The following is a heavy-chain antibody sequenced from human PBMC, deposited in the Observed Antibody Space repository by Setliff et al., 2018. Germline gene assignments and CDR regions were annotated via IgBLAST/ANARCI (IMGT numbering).Heavy chain of an antibody. CDR2: IYTDGST. Sequence: PSETLSLTCTVSGDSIGSRTYYWSWIRQSAGKGLECIGRIYTDGSTKYNPSLNSRVTLLIDTAKNQISLRLSSVTAADTAVYFCARVTGFSYMDVWGKGTTVTVSS. CDR3: ARVTGFSYMDV. D-gene: IGHD3-3*01. J-gene: IGHJ6*03. V-gene: IGHV4-61*02. CDR1: GDSIGSRTYY.